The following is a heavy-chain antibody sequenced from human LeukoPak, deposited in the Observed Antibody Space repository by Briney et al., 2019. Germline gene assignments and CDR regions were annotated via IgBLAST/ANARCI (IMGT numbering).Heavy chain of an antibody. CDR1: GFTFGDYA. CDR2: IRSKAYGGTT. J-gene: IGHJ4*02. V-gene: IGHV3-49*04. CDR3: TRESTRYSSSTSEQFDY. D-gene: IGHD6-13*01. Sequence: GGSLRLSCAASGFTFGDYAMSWVRQAPGKGLEWVGFIRSKAYGGTTEYAASVKGRFTISRDDSKSIAYLQMNSLKTEDTAVYYCTRESTRYSSSTSEQFDYWGQGTLVTVSS.